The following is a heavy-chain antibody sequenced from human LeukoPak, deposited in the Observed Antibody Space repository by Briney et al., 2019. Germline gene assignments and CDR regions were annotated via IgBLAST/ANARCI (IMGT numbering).Heavy chain of an antibody. V-gene: IGHV3-21*06. CDR3: ARVFYELLSTGHMDV. CDR2: VSSSGSLT. J-gene: IGHJ6*03. Sequence: GGSLRLSCAASGFSFSNYNMNWVRQAPGKGLEWVSSVSSSGSLTYYADSLKGRFTIARDNAKNLLYLEMNSLRVEDTAVYYCARVFYELLSTGHMDVWGKGTTVTVSS. CDR1: GFSFSNYN. D-gene: IGHD2-2*01.